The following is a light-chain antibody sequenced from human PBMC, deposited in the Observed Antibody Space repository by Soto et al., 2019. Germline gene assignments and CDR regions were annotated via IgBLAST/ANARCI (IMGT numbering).Light chain of an antibody. CDR3: QQYYSAPQT. CDR1: QSVLYRSSNKNY. V-gene: IGKV4-1*01. CDR2: WAS. Sequence: DIVMTQSPDSLAVSLGERATINCKSSQSVLYRSSNKNYLAWYQQKPGQPPKLLIYWASTRESGVPDRFSGSGSGTDFTLTISSLQAEDVAVYYCQQYYSAPQTFGQGTKLENK. J-gene: IGKJ2*01.